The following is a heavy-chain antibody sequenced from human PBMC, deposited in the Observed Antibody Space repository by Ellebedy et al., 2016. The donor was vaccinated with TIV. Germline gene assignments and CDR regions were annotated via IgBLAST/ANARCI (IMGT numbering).Heavy chain of an antibody. J-gene: IGHJ6*02. D-gene: IGHD3-22*01. Sequence: GESLKISCAASGFTFSNFRMSRVRQAPGKGLEWVANIKQDGSEKYYVDSVKGRFTISRDNAKNSLYLQMNSLRGEDTAVYYCAGLKGMDVWGQGTTVIVSS. V-gene: IGHV3-7*03. CDR1: GFTFSNFR. CDR3: AGLKGMDV. CDR2: IKQDGSEK.